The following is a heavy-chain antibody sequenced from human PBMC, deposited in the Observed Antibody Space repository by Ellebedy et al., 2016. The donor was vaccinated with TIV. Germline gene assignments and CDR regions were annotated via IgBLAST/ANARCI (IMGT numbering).Heavy chain of an antibody. CDR2: INPNSGST. CDR1: GYTFTGYY. D-gene: IGHD2-2*01. V-gene: IGHV1-2*02. J-gene: IGHJ6*02. Sequence: AASVKVSCKASGYTFTGYYMHWVRQAPGQGLEWMGWINPNSGSTEYAQKFQGRVTMTRETSISTAYMELSWLRSDDTAVYYSARGCSSISCSGDYYDSMVFWGQGTTVTVSS. CDR3: ARGCSSISCSGDYYDSMVF.